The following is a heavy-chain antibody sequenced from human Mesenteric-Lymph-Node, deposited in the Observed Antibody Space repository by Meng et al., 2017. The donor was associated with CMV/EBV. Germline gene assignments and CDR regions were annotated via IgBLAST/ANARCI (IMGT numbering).Heavy chain of an antibody. V-gene: IGHV1-69*05. CDR1: GGTFSSYA. Sequence: SVKVSCKASGGTFSSYAISWVRQAPGQGLEWMGGIIPIFGTANYAQKFQGRVTITTDESTSTAYMELSSLRSEDTAVYYCALGYCSSTSCYPDYYYYGMDVWGQGTLVTVSS. D-gene: IGHD2-2*03. J-gene: IGHJ6*02. CDR3: ALGYCSSTSCYPDYYYYGMDV. CDR2: IIPIFGTA.